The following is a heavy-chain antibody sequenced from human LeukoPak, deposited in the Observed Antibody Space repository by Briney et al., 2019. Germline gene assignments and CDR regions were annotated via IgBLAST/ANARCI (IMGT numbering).Heavy chain of an antibody. V-gene: IGHV3-43*02. CDR3: AKSYGDFARALDY. CDR2: ITGDGSST. J-gene: IGHJ4*02. CDR1: GFTFDDYA. Sequence: PGGSLTLSCAASGFTFDDYAMHWLRQGPGKGLEWVSLITGDGSSTYYADSVKGRFTISRDNSKNSLYLQMNSLRTEDTALYYCAKSYGDFARALDYWGQGTLVTVSS. D-gene: IGHD4-17*01.